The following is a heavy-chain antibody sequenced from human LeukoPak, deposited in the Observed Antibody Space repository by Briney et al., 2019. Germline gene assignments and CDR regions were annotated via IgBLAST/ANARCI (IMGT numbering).Heavy chain of an antibody. Sequence: GGSLRLSCAASGFTFSSYAMHWVRQAPGKGLEWVAVISYDGSNKYYADSVKGRFTIPRDNSKNTLYLQMNSLRAEDTAVYYCARGLRANYDFWSGYLDYWGQGTLVTVSS. CDR2: ISYDGSNK. D-gene: IGHD3-3*01. CDR1: GFTFSSYA. CDR3: ARGLRANYDFWSGYLDY. V-gene: IGHV3-30-3*01. J-gene: IGHJ4*02.